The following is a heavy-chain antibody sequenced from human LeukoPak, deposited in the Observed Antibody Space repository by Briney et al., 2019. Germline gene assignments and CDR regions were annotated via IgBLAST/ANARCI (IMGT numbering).Heavy chain of an antibody. CDR2: IYYSGST. CDR1: GGSISSYY. D-gene: IGHD2-2*01. J-gene: IGHJ5*02. Sequence: SETLSLTCTVSGGSISSYYWSWIRQPPGKGLEWIGYIYYSGSTNYNPSLKSRVTISVDTSKTQFSLKLSSVTAAETAVYYCARETEYCSSTSCLNWFAPWGQGTLVTVSS. V-gene: IGHV4-59*01. CDR3: ARETEYCSSTSCLNWFAP.